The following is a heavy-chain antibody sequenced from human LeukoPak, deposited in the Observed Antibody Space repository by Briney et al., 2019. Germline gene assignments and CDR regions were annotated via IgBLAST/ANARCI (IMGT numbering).Heavy chain of an antibody. V-gene: IGHV3-9*01. D-gene: IGHD6-19*01. CDR1: GFTFDDSA. J-gene: IGHJ4*02. Sequence: GGSLRLSCAASGFTFDDSAMHWVRQAPGKGLEWVSGISWNSGSIGYADSVKGRFTISRDNAKNSLYLQMNSLRAEDTALYYCAKEINSSGWYGLDYWGQGTLVTVSS. CDR3: AKEINSSGWYGLDY. CDR2: ISWNSGSI.